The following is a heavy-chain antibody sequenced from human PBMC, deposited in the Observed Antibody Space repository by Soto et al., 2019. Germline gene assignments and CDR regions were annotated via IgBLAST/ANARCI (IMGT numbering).Heavy chain of an antibody. CDR1: GGTFSSYA. V-gene: IGHV1-69*13. CDR2: IIPIFGTA. J-gene: IGHJ6*02. Sequence: VASVKVSCKASGGTFSSYAISWVRQAPGQGLEWMGGIIPIFGTANYAQKFQGRVTITADESTSTAYMELSSLRSEDTAVYYCARGGGLGELGPMALPPGDGMDVWGQGTTVTVSS. CDR3: ARGGGLGELGPMALPPGDGMDV. D-gene: IGHD3-16*01.